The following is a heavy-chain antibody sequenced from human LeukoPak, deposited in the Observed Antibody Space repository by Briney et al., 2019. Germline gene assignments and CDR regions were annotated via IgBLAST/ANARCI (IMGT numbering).Heavy chain of an antibody. D-gene: IGHD5-18*01. V-gene: IGHV4-59*08. J-gene: IGHJ4*02. Sequence: SETLSLTCTVSGGSISSYYWSWIRQPPGKGLEWIGYIYYSGSTNYNPSLKSRVTISVDTSKNQFSLKLSSVTAADTAVYYCARRALWLGPFDYWGQGTLVTVSS. CDR2: IYYSGST. CDR1: GGSISSYY. CDR3: ARRALWLGPFDY.